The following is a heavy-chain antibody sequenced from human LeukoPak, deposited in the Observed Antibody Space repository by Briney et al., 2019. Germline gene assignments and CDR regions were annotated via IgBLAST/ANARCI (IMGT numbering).Heavy chain of an antibody. D-gene: IGHD3-9*01. CDR2: VSYDGTDK. Sequence: GGSRRLSCAVTGFTFSSSTMHWVRLAPGKGLEWVAIVSYDGTDKHYADSVKGRFTISRDNSKNMVYLQMNSLRLEDTAVYYCARDSWDILTGYYSHYFDYWGQGTLVTVSS. CDR3: ARDSWDILTGYYSHYFDY. J-gene: IGHJ4*02. V-gene: IGHV3-30*04. CDR1: GFTFSSST.